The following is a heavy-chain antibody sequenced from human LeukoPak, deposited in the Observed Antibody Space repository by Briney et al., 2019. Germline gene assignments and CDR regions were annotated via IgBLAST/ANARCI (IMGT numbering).Heavy chain of an antibody. Sequence: SETLSLTCTVSGGSISSHYWSWIRQPPGKGLEWIGYIYYSGSTNYNPSLKSRVTISVDTSKNQFSLKLSSVTAADTAVYYCAREGGHYHGSGSYYLGDWGQGTLVTVSS. CDR2: IYYSGST. J-gene: IGHJ4*02. V-gene: IGHV4-59*11. D-gene: IGHD3-10*01. CDR1: GGSISSHY. CDR3: AREGGHYHGSGSYYLGD.